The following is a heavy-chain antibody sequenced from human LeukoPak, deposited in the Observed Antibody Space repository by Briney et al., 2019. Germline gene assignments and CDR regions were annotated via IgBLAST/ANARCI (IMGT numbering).Heavy chain of an antibody. CDR2: IYSGGST. J-gene: IGHJ4*02. CDR1: GFTVSSNY. CDR3: ARDLGIAVAGREY. V-gene: IGHV3-66*01. D-gene: IGHD6-19*01. Sequence: PGGSLRLSCAASGFTVSSNYMSWVRQAPGKGLEWVSVIYSGGSTYYADSVKGRFTISRDNSKNTLYLQMNSLRAEDTAVYYCARDLGIAVAGREYWAQGTLVTVSS.